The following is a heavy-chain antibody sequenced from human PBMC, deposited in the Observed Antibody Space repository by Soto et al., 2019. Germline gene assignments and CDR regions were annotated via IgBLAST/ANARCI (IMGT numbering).Heavy chain of an antibody. CDR1: GFTFGSYA. D-gene: IGHD3-10*01. V-gene: IGHV3-30*18. CDR3: AKDLTLVRGVLSAKPLIDYYGMDV. J-gene: IGHJ6*02. CDR2: ISHYGSNK. Sequence: GGSLRLSCAASGFTFGSYAMHWVRQAPGKGLEWVAVISHYGSNKYYVESVKGRFTISRDNSKNTLSLQMSSLSAEDTAVYYCAKDLTLVRGVLSAKPLIDYYGMDVWGQGTTVTVSS.